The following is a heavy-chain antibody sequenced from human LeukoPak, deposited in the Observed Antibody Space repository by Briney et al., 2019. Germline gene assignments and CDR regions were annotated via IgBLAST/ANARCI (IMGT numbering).Heavy chain of an antibody. CDR1: GGSFSGYY. J-gene: IGHJ2*01. V-gene: IGHV4-34*01. D-gene: IGHD3-22*01. CDR2: INHSGST. CDR3: ATDSSGYYYRYWYSDL. Sequence: SETLSLTCAVYGGSFSGYYWSWIRQPPGKGLEWIGEINHSGSTNYNPSLKSRVTISVDTSKNQFSLKLSSVTAADTAVYYCATDSSGYYYRYWYSDLWGRGTLVTVSS.